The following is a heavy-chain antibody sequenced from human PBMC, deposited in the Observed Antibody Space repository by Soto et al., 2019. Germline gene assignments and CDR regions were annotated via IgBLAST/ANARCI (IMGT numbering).Heavy chain of an antibody. D-gene: IGHD6-19*01. Sequence: QVQLQESGPGLVKPSGTLSLTCAVSGGSISSSNWWSWVRQPPGKGLEWIGEIYHSGSTNYNPSLKSRVTISVDKSKNQFSLKLSSVTAADTAVYYCARPLLVIAVAGTIDYYYYGMDVWGQGTTVTVSS. V-gene: IGHV4-4*02. J-gene: IGHJ6*02. CDR3: ARPLLVIAVAGTIDYYYYGMDV. CDR1: GGSISSSNW. CDR2: IYHSGST.